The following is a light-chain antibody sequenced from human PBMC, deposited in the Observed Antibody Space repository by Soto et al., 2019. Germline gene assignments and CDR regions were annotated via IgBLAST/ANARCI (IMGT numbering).Light chain of an antibody. CDR2: GAS. J-gene: IGKJ2*01. CDR3: HQYDNAPQT. Sequence: EIVLMQSPGTLSLSPGERATLSCRASQTLRRTYIAWYQQKPGQAPRVLIYGASKRANGIPDRFSGSGSVTDFSLTISRLEPEDFAVYYCHQYDNAPQTYGQGTKVEIK. CDR1: QTLRRTY. V-gene: IGKV3-20*01.